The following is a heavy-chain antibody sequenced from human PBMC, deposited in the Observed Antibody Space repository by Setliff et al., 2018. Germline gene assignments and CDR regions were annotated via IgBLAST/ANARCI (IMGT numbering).Heavy chain of an antibody. CDR3: ARAPSVELVTIRTNSWFTY. D-gene: IGHD5-18*01. J-gene: IGHJ4*02. Sequence: ASVKVFCKASGYTFRNYAFAWVRQAPGQGLEWVGWISVYNGDTDYAQKFQGRVTLTTDTSTSTAYMELRSLTSDDSAFYYCARAPSVELVTIRTNSWFTYWGQGTLVTVS. V-gene: IGHV1-18*01. CDR2: ISVYNGDT. CDR1: GYTFRNYA.